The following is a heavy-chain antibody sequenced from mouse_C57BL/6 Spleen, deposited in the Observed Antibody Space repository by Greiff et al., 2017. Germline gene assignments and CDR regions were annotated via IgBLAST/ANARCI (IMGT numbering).Heavy chain of an antibody. V-gene: IGHV1-19*01. CDR3: ARYDYDGLFLYFDV. CDR2: INPYNGGT. Sequence: EVQLQQSGPVLVKPGASVKMSCKASGYTFTDYYMNWVKQSHGKSLEWIGVINPYNGGTSYNQKFKGKATLTVDKSSSTAYMELNSLTSEDSAVYYCARYDYDGLFLYFDVWGTGTTVTVSS. J-gene: IGHJ1*03. D-gene: IGHD2-4*01. CDR1: GYTFTDYY.